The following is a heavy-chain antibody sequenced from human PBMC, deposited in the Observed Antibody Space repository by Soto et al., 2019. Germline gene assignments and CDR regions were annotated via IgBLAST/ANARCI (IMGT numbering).Heavy chain of an antibody. Sequence: GGSLRLSCAASGFTFSSYWMSWVRQAPGKGLEWVANIKKDGSEKYYVDSVKGRFTISRDNAKNSLYLQMNSLRAEDTAVYYCARDRYSYYDFWSGSLPYYYYGMDVWGQGTTVTVSS. D-gene: IGHD3-3*01. CDR2: IKKDGSEK. V-gene: IGHV3-7*01. J-gene: IGHJ6*02. CDR1: GFTFSSYW. CDR3: ARDRYSYYDFWSGSLPYYYYGMDV.